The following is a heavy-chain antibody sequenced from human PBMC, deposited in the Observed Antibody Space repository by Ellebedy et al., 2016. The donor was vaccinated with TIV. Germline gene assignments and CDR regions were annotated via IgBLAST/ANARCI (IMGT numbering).Heavy chain of an antibody. CDR3: ARLAAAWDFDY. D-gene: IGHD6-25*01. V-gene: IGHV5-51*01. CDR2: IYPGDSNT. Sequence: GESLKISCKGSGYTFTSDWIAWVRQMPGEGLEWMGFIYPGDSNTRYSPSSQGQVTISVDKSISTAYLQWRSLEASDTAMYYCARLAAAWDFDYWGQGTLVTVSS. CDR1: GYTFTSDW. J-gene: IGHJ4*02.